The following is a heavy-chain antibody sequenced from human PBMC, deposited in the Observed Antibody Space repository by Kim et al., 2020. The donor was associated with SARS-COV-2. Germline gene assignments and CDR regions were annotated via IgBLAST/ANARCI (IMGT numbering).Heavy chain of an antibody. CDR1: GFTFDDYT. CDR3: AKDEVGYSYGGRPFDY. D-gene: IGHD5-18*01. CDR2: ISWDGGST. J-gene: IGHJ4*02. Sequence: GGSLRLSCAASGFTFDDYTMHWVRQAPGKGLEWVSLISWDGGSTYYADSVKGRFTISRDNSKNSLYLQMNSLRTEDTALYYCAKDEVGYSYGGRPFDYWGQGTLVTVSS. V-gene: IGHV3-43*01.